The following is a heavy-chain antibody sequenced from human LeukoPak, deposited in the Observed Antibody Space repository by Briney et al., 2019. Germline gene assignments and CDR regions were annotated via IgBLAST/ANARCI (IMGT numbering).Heavy chain of an antibody. D-gene: IGHD2-2*01. Sequence: GGSLRLSCAASGFTFSSYAMSWVRQAPGKGLEWVSAISGSSGSTYYADSVKGRFTISRDNSKNTLYLQMNSLRAEDTAVYYCAKDTVVVPAPGDAFDIWGQGTMVTVSS. CDR2: ISGSSGST. CDR3: AKDTVVVPAPGDAFDI. V-gene: IGHV3-23*01. J-gene: IGHJ3*02. CDR1: GFTFSSYA.